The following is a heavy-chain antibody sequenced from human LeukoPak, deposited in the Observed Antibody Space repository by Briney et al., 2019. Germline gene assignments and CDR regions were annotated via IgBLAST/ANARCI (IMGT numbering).Heavy chain of an antibody. D-gene: IGHD2-2*01. CDR2: IKSKTDGGTT. CDR1: GFTFSNAW. V-gene: IGHV3-15*01. CDR3: VTGRERLRSALVDAPFDY. Sequence: PGGSLRLSCSASGFTFSNAWMNWVRQVPGKGLEWVGRIKSKTDGGTTDYAAPVKGTFTISRDDSKNTLYLQMSSLKTEDTAVYYCVTGRERLRSALVDAPFDYWGQGALVTVSS. J-gene: IGHJ4*02.